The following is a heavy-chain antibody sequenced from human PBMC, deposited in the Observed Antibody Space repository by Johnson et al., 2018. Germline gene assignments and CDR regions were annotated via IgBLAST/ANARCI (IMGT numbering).Heavy chain of an antibody. Sequence: QVQLQESGPGLVKPSETLSLPCTVSGGSISSYYWSWIRQPPGKGLEWIGYIYYSGSTNYNPSLKSRVTISVDTSKNQFSLKRSSVTAADTAVYYCARYGYGGNGAFDIWGQGTMVTVSS. V-gene: IGHV4-59*01. J-gene: IGHJ3*02. CDR3: ARYGYGGNGAFDI. CDR1: GGSISSYY. CDR2: IYYSGST. D-gene: IGHD4-23*01.